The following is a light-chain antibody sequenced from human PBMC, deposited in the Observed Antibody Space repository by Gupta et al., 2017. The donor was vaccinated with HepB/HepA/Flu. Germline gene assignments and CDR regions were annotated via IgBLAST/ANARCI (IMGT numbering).Light chain of an antibody. CDR3: QQCYSVPRT. CDR2: WAS. J-gene: IGKJ1*01. V-gene: IGKV4-1*01. CDR1: QSIFNNC. Sequence: DIVMTQSPDSLAVSLGERATINCKSSQSIFNNCLAWYQQKPGQPPKLLIYWASTRESGVPDRFSGSGSGTXFTLTIXNLQAEDVAVYYCQQCYSVPRTFGXGTKVEIK.